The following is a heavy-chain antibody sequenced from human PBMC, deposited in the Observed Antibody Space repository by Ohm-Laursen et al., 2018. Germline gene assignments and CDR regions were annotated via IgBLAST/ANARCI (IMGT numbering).Heavy chain of an antibody. CDR1: GYRFTSYW. CDR3: ARRSASRYYYDSSGSYYFDY. CDR2: IYPCDSDT. D-gene: IGHD3-22*01. J-gene: IGHJ4*02. Sequence: GESLKISCKGSGYRFTSYWIGWVRQMPGKGLEWMGIIYPCDSDTRYSPSFQGQVTISADKSISTAYLQWSSLKASDTAMYYCARRSASRYYYDSSGSYYFDYWGQGTLVTVSS. V-gene: IGHV5-51*03.